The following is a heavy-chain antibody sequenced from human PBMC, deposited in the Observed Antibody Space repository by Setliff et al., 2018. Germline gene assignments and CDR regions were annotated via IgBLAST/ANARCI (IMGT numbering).Heavy chain of an antibody. CDR3: TRGPPAAAGTGFLKN. D-gene: IGHD6-13*01. V-gene: IGHV3-49*04. Sequence: GESLKISCTASGFTFGDYAMSWVRQAPGKGLEWVGFIRSKAYSGTTEYAASVKGRFTISRDDSKSIAYLQMNSLKTEDTAVYYCTRGPPAAAGTGFLKNWGQGTLVTVSS. CDR1: GFTFGDYA. CDR2: IRSKAYSGTT. J-gene: IGHJ4*02.